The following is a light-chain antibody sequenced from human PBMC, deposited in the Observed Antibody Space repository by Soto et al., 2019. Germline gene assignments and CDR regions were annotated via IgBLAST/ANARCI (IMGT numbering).Light chain of an antibody. J-gene: IGKJ1*01. Sequence: EIVMTQSPATLSVSPGERATLSCRASQSVGSDLAWYQQKPGQAPRLVIYGASTRATGVPARFSGSGSGTEFTLTISNLQSEDFAVYHCQQYDKWPRTFGQGTKVDIK. CDR1: QSVGSD. CDR3: QQYDKWPRT. CDR2: GAS. V-gene: IGKV3-15*01.